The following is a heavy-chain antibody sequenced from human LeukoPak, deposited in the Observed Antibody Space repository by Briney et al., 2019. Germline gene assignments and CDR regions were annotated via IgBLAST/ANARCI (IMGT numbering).Heavy chain of an antibody. J-gene: IGHJ4*02. CDR1: GYTFTSYD. V-gene: IGHV1-8*01. CDR3: ASLQHSSSSIDY. CDR2: MNPNSGNT. D-gene: IGHD6-6*01. Sequence: GASVKVPCKASGYTFTSYDINWVRQATGQGLEWMGWMNPNSGNTGYAQKLQGRVTMTRNTSISTAYMELSRLRSDDTAVYYCASLQHSSSSIDYWGQGTLVTVSS.